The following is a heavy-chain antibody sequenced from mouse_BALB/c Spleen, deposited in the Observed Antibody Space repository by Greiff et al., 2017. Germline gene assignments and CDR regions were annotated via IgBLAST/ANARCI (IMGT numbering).Heavy chain of an antibody. V-gene: IGHV2-5-1*01. J-gene: IGHJ1*01. CDR1: GFSLTSYG. D-gene: IGHD2-3*01. CDR2: IWRGGST. Sequence: QVQLQQSGPSLVQPSQSLSITCTVSGFSLTSYGVHWVRQSPGKGLEWLGVIWRGGSTDYNAAFMSRLSITKDNSKSQVFFKMNSLQADDTAIYYCAKEGNYDGYYRYFDVWGAGTTVTVSS. CDR3: AKEGNYDGYYRYFDV.